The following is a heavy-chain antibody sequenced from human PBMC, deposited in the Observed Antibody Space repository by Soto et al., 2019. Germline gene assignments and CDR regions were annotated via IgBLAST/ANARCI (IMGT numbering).Heavy chain of an antibody. CDR1: GYSFTSYW. J-gene: IGHJ6*03. CDR2: IYPGDSDT. Sequence: PGESLKISCKGSGYSFTSYWIGWVRQMPGKGLEWMGIIYPGDSDTRYSPSFQGQVTISADKSISTAYLQWSSLKASDTAMYYCARQNVDIDDPSYYYYMDVWGKGTTVTVSS. D-gene: IGHD5-12*01. V-gene: IGHV5-51*01. CDR3: ARQNVDIDDPSYYYYMDV.